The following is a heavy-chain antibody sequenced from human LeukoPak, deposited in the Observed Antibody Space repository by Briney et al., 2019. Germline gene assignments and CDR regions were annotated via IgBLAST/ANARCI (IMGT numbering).Heavy chain of an antibody. CDR3: ARDGANRGIHFGY. J-gene: IGHJ4*02. V-gene: IGHV3-23*01. Sequence: GGSLRLSCAASGFTFSSYTMNWVRQSPGKGLEWVSAISGSGDVTYYADSVKGRFTISRDNSKNTLYLQVNSLRAEDTAVYYCARDGANRGIHFGYWGQGTLVTVSS. CDR1: GFTFSSYT. CDR2: ISGSGDVT. D-gene: IGHD7-27*01.